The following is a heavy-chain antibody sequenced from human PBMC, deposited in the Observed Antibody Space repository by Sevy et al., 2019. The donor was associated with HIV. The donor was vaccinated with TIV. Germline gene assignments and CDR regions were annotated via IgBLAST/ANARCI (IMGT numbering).Heavy chain of an antibody. D-gene: IGHD1-1*01. V-gene: IGHV3-15*01. J-gene: IGHJ6*02. CDR3: TTEALNDETYYYHYYGMDV. CDR1: EFTFTNAW. Sequence: GGSLRLSCTASEFTFTNAWMSWVRQAPGKGLEWVGRIKSKNDGGTTDYAAPVKGRFTISRDDSKYTLYLQMNSLKTEDTGRYNCTTEALNDETYYYHYYGMDVWGQGTTVIVSS. CDR2: IKSKNDGGTT.